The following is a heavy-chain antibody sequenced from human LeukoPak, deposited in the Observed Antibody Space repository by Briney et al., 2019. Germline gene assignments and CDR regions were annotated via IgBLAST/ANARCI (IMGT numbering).Heavy chain of an antibody. D-gene: IGHD3-3*01. CDR2: ISGSGGST. Sequence: GGSLRLSCAASGFTFSSYAMSWVRQAPGKGLEWVSAISGSGGSTYYADSVKGRFTISRDNSKNTLYLQMNSLRAEDTAVYYCAKRGRFLEWSKIYYYYYMDVWGKGTTVTVSS. CDR1: GFTFSSYA. V-gene: IGHV3-23*01. CDR3: AKRGRFLEWSKIYYYYYMDV. J-gene: IGHJ6*03.